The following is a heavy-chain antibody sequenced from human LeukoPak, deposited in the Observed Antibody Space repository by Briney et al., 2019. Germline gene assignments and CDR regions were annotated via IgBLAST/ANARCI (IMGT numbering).Heavy chain of an antibody. J-gene: IGHJ4*02. Sequence: SETLSLTCTVSGGSGSSYFWSWVRQSPEKGLEWIGYIYNSGNTNYNPALKSRVTISRDMSRNQFSLKVRSVTPADTAVSYCARVSGSGWYYFDHWGQGALVTVSS. CDR2: IYNSGNT. CDR3: ARVSGSGWYYFDH. CDR1: GGSGSSYF. V-gene: IGHV4-59*02. D-gene: IGHD6-19*01.